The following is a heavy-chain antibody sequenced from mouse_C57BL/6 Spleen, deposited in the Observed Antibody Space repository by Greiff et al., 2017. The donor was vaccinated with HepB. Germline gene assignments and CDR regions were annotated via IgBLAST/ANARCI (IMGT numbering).Heavy chain of an antibody. V-gene: IGHV14-3*01. D-gene: IGHD2-4*01. Sequence: EVQLQQSVAELVRPGASVKLSCTASGFNIKNTYMHWVKQRPEQGLEWIGRIDPANGNTKYAPKFQGKATITADTSSNTAYRQLSSLTSEDTAIYYCARDDYDEGGYYYAMDYWGQGTSFTVSS. J-gene: IGHJ4*01. CDR3: ARDDYDEGGYYYAMDY. CDR1: GFNIKNTY. CDR2: IDPANGNT.